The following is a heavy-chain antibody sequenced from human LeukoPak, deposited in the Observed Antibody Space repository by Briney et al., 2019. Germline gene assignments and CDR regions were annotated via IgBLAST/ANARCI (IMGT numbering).Heavy chain of an antibody. CDR1: GFTFSTYW. Sequence: GGSLRLSCAASGFTFSTYWMTWVRQAPGKGMEWVANIKQDGSAKYYVDSLRGRFSISRDNVKNSLFLQMNSLSAEDTAVYYCARCPYDSTGYYSVPSHLDYWGQGTLVTVSS. CDR3: ARCPYDSTGYYSVPSHLDY. V-gene: IGHV3-7*01. CDR2: IKQDGSAK. J-gene: IGHJ4*02. D-gene: IGHD3-22*01.